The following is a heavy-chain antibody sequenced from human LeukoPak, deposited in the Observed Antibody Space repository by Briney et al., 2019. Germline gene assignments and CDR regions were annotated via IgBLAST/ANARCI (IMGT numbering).Heavy chain of an antibody. Sequence: GGSLRLSCAASGFTFSDYCMTWIRQAPGKGLDWVSYINSSSSYTNYADSVKGRFTISRDNAKKSLCLQMNSLRAEDTAVYYCARVGMTDPHAFDIWGQGTMVTVSS. CDR3: ARVGMTDPHAFDI. J-gene: IGHJ3*02. CDR1: GFTFSDYC. D-gene: IGHD1-14*01. V-gene: IGHV3-11*05. CDR2: INSSSSYT.